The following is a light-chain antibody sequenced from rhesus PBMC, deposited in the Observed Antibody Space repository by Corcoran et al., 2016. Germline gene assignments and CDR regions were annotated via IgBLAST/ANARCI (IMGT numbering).Light chain of an antibody. CDR1: QGISSW. V-gene: IGKV1-18*01. Sequence: DIQMTQSPSSLSASVGDKVTITCRASQGISSWLAWYPQKPGKAPKLRIYAASSLQSGVPSRVSGSGSGRDYMLTISSLHTEDFATYYCQQGYNTPFTFGPGTKLDIK. CDR2: AAS. J-gene: IGKJ3*01. CDR3: QQGYNTPFT.